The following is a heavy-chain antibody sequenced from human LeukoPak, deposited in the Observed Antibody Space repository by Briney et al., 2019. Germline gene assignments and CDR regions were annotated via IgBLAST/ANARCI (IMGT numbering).Heavy chain of an antibody. CDR3: ARHLSGTTMSHYFDF. CDR2: IYSSGNT. Sequence: TSETLSLTCSVSGDSISSGRNYWGWIRQSPGKGLEWIASIYSSGNTHSNPSLKSRVSISVDTSKNQVSLKLYSVTASDAAIYYCARHLSGTTMSHYFDFWGQGTLVTVSS. CDR1: GDSISSGRNY. V-gene: IGHV4-39*01. D-gene: IGHD1-1*01. J-gene: IGHJ4*02.